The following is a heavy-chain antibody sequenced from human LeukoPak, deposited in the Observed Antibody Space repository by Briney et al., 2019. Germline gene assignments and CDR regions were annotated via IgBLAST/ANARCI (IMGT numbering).Heavy chain of an antibody. D-gene: IGHD2-21*02. CDR3: ARTDETAPAEDFQH. Sequence: PGGSLRLSCAASGFTFSNYGMHWVRQAPGKGLEWVVVISYDGSNKYYADSVKGRFTISRDNSKNTLYLQMNSLRAEDTAVYYCARTDETAPAEDFQHWGQGTLVTVSS. J-gene: IGHJ1*01. CDR1: GFTFSNYG. CDR2: ISYDGSNK. V-gene: IGHV3-30*03.